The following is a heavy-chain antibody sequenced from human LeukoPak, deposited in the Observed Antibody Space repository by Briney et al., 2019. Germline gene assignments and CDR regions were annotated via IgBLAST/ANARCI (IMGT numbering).Heavy chain of an antibody. J-gene: IGHJ6*04. CDR2: INPNSGGT. CDR1: GYTFTGYY. D-gene: IGHD1-14*01. Sequence: GASVKVSCKASGYTFTGYYMHWVRQAPGQGLEWMGWINPNSGGTNYAQKFQGWVTMTRDTSISTAYMELSRLRSDDTAVYYCARGIGPESPPSYYYYGMDVWGKGTTVTVSS. CDR3: ARGIGPESPPSYYYYGMDV. V-gene: IGHV1-2*04.